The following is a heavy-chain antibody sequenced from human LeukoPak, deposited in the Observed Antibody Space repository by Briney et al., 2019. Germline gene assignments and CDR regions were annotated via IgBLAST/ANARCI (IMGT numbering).Heavy chain of an antibody. CDR1: GGSISSYY. D-gene: IGHD3-3*01. Sequence: SETLSLTCTVSGGSISSYYWSWIRQPAGKGLEWIWRIYTSGGTNYTPSPNSRVTMSVATSKNPFSLKLSSVTAADTAVYYCARAHELTYYDFWSGYWTYYYMDVWGKGTTVTVSS. V-gene: IGHV4-4*07. J-gene: IGHJ6*03. CDR3: ARAHELTYYDFWSGYWTYYYMDV. CDR2: IYTSGGT.